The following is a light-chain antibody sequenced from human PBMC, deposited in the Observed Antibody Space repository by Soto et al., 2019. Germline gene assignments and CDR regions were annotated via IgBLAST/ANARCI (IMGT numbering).Light chain of an antibody. V-gene: IGLV2-14*03. CDR2: DVS. J-gene: IGLJ1*01. CDR1: SSDVGGYNY. CDR3: SSYTSSSTEV. Sequence: SVLTQPASVSGSPGQSITISCTGTSSDVGGYNYVSWYQHHPGKAPKLMVYDVSNRPSGVSNRFSGSKSGDTASLTISGLQAEDEADYYCSSYTSSSTEVFGTGTKVTVL.